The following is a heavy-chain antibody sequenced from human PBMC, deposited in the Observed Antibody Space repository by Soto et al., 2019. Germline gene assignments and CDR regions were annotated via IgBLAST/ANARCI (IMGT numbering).Heavy chain of an antibody. J-gene: IGHJ4*02. V-gene: IGHV5-51*01. D-gene: IGHD6-19*01. CDR3: ARSVVAGPGPGFDS. CDR2: IYPGDSDT. Sequence: EVQLVQSGAELKKPGESLKISCKGSGYIFTNHWIVWVRQMPGKGLEWMGIIYPGDSDTKYSQSSQGQVTISADKSINTAYLQWNTLKASDTAMYYCARSVVAGPGPGFDSWGQGTLVTVSS. CDR1: GYIFTNHW.